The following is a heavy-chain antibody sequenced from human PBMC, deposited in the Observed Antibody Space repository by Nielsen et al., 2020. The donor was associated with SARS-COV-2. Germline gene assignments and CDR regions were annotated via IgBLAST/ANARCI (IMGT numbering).Heavy chain of an antibody. V-gene: IGHV3-48*01. CDR3: ARDPGIAARLYYYYYYGMDV. D-gene: IGHD6-6*01. CDR1: GFTFSSYS. Sequence: GESLKISCAASGFTFSSYSMNWVRQAPGKGLEWVSYISSSSSTIYYADSVKGRFTISRDNAKNSLYLQMNSPRAEDTAVYYCARDPGIAARLYYYYYYGMDVWGQGTTITVAS. CDR2: ISSSSSTI. J-gene: IGHJ6*02.